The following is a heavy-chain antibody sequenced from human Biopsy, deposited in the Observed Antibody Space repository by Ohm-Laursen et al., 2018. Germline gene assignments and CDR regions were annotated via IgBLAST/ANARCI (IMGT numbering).Heavy chain of an antibody. J-gene: IGHJ4*02. Sequence: PSDTLSLTWAVSGGSISSFYWTWIRQPPGKGPEWIGDISDSGSTNYEPSLKSRVIISVDTSKNQFSLNLSSVTAADTAVYYCARRGSGGRSFDHWGQGTLVTVSS. CDR3: ARRGSGGRSFDH. CDR1: GGSISSFY. D-gene: IGHD2-15*01. V-gene: IGHV4-59*08. CDR2: ISDSGST.